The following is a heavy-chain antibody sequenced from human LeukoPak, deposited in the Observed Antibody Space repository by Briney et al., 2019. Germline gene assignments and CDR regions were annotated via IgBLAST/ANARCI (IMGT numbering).Heavy chain of an antibody. CDR1: GGSFSGYY. CDR3: ARGRWRMDV. Sequence: SETLSLTCAVYGGSFSGYYWSWIRQPPGKGLEWIGEINHSGSTNYNPSLKSRVTISVDTSKNQFSLKLSSVTAADTAVYYCARGRWRMDVWGQGTTVPVSS. V-gene: IGHV4-34*01. J-gene: IGHJ6*02. CDR2: INHSGST. D-gene: IGHD5-24*01.